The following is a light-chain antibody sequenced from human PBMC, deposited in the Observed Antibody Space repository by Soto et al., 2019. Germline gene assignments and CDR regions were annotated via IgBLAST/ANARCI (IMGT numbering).Light chain of an antibody. Sequence: QSDLAQPPSASGSPGHSVTISCTGTSSDVGGYNYVSWYQQYPGRAPKLMIYEVTKRPSGVPDRFSGSKTGNTASLTVSRLLAQDEADYYCSSYAPSNSFYLVFGGGTNVTVL. CDR2: EVT. CDR3: SSYAPSNSFYLV. CDR1: SSDVGGYNY. J-gene: IGLJ3*02. V-gene: IGLV2-8*01.